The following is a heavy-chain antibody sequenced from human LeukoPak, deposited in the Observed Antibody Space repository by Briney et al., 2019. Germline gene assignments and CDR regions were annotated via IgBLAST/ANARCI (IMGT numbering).Heavy chain of an antibody. J-gene: IGHJ4*02. CDR1: GFTFSSYA. CDR2: ISGSGGST. V-gene: IGHV3-23*01. CDR3: TTGGSYGYADY. D-gene: IGHD5-18*01. Sequence: GGSLRLSCAASGFTFSSYAMSWVRQAPGKGLEWVSAISGSGGSTYYADSVKGRFTISRDNSKNTLYLQMNSLKTEDTAVYYCTTGGSYGYADYWGQGTLVTVSS.